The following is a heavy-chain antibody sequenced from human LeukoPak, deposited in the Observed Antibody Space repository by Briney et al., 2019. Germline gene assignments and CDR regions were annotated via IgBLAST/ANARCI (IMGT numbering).Heavy chain of an antibody. CDR1: GFTFSSYG. CDR3: ASSRYSGYDLGY. CDR2: ISSSSSYI. Sequence: GGSLRLSCAASGFTFSSYGMHWVRQAPGRGLEWVSSISSSSSYIYYADSVKGRFTISRDNAKNSLYLQMNSLRAEDTAVYYCASSRYSGYDLGYWGQGTLVTVSS. D-gene: IGHD5-12*01. J-gene: IGHJ4*02. V-gene: IGHV3-21*01.